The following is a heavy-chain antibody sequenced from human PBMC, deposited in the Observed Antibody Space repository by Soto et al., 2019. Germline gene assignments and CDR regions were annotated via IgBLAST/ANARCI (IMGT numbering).Heavy chain of an antibody. V-gene: IGHV3-23*01. J-gene: IGHJ6*04. CDR1: GFPFSTSA. D-gene: IGHD1-26*01. Sequence: EVQLLESGGGLVQPGGSLRLSCAASGFPFSTSAMNWVRQAPGKGLEWVSIISGTSDAAYYAESVKGRFTSSRDNPKNTLHLQMTGPRADDTAVYYSGKYRGSYPVYNGMTVWGEGTTVTVSS. CDR2: ISGTSDAA. CDR3: GKYRGSYPVYNGMTV.